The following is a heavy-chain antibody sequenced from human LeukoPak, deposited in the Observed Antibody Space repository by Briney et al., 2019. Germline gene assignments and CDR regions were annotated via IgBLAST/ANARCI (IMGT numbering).Heavy chain of an antibody. CDR2: ISSSSSYI. J-gene: IGHJ6*03. CDR1: GFTFSSYS. CDR3: AGEGVVTPYYYYYMDV. V-gene: IGHV3-21*01. D-gene: IGHD4-23*01. Sequence: GGSLRLSCAASGFTFSSYSMNWVRQAPGKGLEWVSSISSSSSYIYYADSVKGRFTISRDNAKNSLYLQMNSLRAEDTAVYYCAGEGVVTPYYYYYMDVWGKGTTVTVSS.